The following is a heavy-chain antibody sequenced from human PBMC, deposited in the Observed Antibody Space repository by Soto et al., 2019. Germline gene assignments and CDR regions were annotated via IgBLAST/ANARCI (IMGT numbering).Heavy chain of an antibody. Sequence: SVKVSCKASGGTFSSYAISWVRQAPGQGLEWMGGIIPIFGTANYAQKFQGRVTMTRNTSISTAYMELSSLRSEDTAVYYCARGSSSGWYADYYYYGMDVWGQGTTVTVSS. CDR3: ARGSSSGWYADYYYYGMDV. D-gene: IGHD6-19*01. CDR1: GGTFSSYA. V-gene: IGHV1-69*05. J-gene: IGHJ6*02. CDR2: IIPIFGTA.